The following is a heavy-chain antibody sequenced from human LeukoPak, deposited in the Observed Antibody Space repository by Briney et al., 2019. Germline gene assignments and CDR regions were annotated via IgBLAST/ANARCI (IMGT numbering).Heavy chain of an antibody. Sequence: GGSLRLSCAASGFTFSSYAMSWVRQAPGKGLEWVSAISGSGGSTYYADSVKGRFTISRDNSKNTLYLQMNSLRAEDTAVYYCAKDQVRLGVLSLNFDYWGQGTLVTVSS. CDR3: AKDQVRLGVLSLNFDY. D-gene: IGHD3-16*02. CDR1: GFTFSSYA. J-gene: IGHJ4*02. V-gene: IGHV3-23*01. CDR2: ISGSGGST.